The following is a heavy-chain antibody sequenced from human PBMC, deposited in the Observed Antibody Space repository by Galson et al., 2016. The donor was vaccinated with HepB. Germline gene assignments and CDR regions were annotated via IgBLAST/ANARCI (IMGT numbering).Heavy chain of an antibody. CDR3: AKGGLEMAWD. Sequence: SLRLSCAASGFTFSSYGMYWVRQAPGKGLEWVAVISFDGNNKYYADSVKGRFTISRDNSKNMFYLQMNSLRPEDTALYYCAKGGLEMAWDWGQGTLVTVSS. V-gene: IGHV3-30*18. J-gene: IGHJ4*02. CDR2: ISFDGNNK. CDR1: GFTFSSYG. D-gene: IGHD5-24*01.